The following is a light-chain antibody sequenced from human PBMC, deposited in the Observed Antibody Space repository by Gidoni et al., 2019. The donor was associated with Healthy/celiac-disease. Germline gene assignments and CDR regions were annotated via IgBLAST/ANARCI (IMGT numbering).Light chain of an antibody. J-gene: IGKJ2*01. CDR1: QSISSY. Sequence: IQMTQSPSSLSASVGDRVTIPCRASQSISSYLNWYQQKPGKAPKLLIYAASSLQSGVPSSFSGSGSGTDFTLTISSLQPEDFATYYCQQSYSTPFTFXQXTKLEIK. V-gene: IGKV1-39*01. CDR3: QQSYSTPFT. CDR2: AAS.